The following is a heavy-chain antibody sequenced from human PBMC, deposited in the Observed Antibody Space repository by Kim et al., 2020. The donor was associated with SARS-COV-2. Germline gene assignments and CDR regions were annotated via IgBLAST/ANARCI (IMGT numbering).Heavy chain of an antibody. CDR1: GYTLTELS. Sequence: ASVKVSCKVSGYTLTELSMHWVRQAPGKGLEWMGGFDPEDGETIYAQKFQGRVTMTEDTSTDTAYMELSSLRSEDTAVYYCATSGAGIVVVPAAMSYYYGMDVWGQGTTVTVSS. V-gene: IGHV1-24*01. D-gene: IGHD2-2*01. CDR2: FDPEDGET. CDR3: ATSGAGIVVVPAAMSYYYGMDV. J-gene: IGHJ6*02.